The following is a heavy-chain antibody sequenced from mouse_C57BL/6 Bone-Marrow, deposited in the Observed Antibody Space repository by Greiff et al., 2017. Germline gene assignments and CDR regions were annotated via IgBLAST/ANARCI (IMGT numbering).Heavy chain of an antibody. CDR1: GYTFTSYW. V-gene: IGHV1-59*01. CDR3: ERRDYSKGN. J-gene: IGHJ3*01. CDR2: IDPSDSYT. D-gene: IGHD2-5*01. Sequence: VQLQQPGAELVRPGTSVKLSCKASGYTFTSYWMHWVKQRPGQGLEWIGVIDPSDSYTNYNQKFKGKATLTVDTSSSTADMQLSSLTSEDSAVYYCERRDYSKGNWGQGTLVTVSA.